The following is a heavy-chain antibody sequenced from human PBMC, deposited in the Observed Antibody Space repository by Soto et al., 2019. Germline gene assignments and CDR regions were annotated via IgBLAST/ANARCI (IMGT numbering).Heavy chain of an antibody. CDR2: IIPILGIA. D-gene: IGHD3-9*01. J-gene: IGHJ5*02. Sequence: SVKVSCKASGGTLSSYTISWVRQAPGQGLEWMGRIIPILGIANYAQKFQGRVTITADKSTSTAYMELSSLRSEDTAVYYCASHRYFDHHTAAWFDPWGQGTLVTVSS. V-gene: IGHV1-69*02. CDR1: GGTLSSYT. CDR3: ASHRYFDHHTAAWFDP.